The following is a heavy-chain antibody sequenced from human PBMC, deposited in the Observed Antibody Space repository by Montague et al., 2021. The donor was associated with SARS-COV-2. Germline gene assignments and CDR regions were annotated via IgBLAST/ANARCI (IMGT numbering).Heavy chain of an antibody. Sequence: SETRSLTCAVYGGSLSGYYRSWIRQPPGEGLEWIAEISHSGSTSYNPSLKSRVTISVDTSKNQFSLKLSSATAADTAVYYCVRVPYRLLFVPRYYGMDVWGQGTTVTVPS. CDR2: ISHSGST. CDR1: GGSLSGYY. CDR3: VRVPYRLLFVPRYYGMDV. J-gene: IGHJ6*02. D-gene: IGHD2-2*01. V-gene: IGHV4-34*01.